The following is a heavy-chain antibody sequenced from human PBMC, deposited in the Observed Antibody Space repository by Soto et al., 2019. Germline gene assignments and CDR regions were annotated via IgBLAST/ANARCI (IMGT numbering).Heavy chain of an antibody. D-gene: IGHD1-26*01. CDR2: MQPSTGRT. CDR3: ARGVSAGVDY. J-gene: IGHJ4*02. V-gene: IGHV1-8*01. CDR1: GYSFTSLD. Sequence: QVQLVQSGAEVREPGASVKVSCKASGYSFTSLDINWVRQTAGQGLEWMGWMQPSTGRTGYAQKFQGRVTMTRDTSINTAYRERTTLTSDDTTLYYCARGVSAGVDYWGQGTLVTASS.